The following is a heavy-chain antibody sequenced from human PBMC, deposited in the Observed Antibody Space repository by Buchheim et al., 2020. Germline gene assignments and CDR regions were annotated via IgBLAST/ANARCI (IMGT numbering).Heavy chain of an antibody. Sequence: QVQLVQSGAEVKKPGSSVKVSCKASGGTFSSYTISWVRQAPGQGLEWMGRIIPILGIANYAQKFQGRVTMTTDTSTSTAYMELRSLRSDDTAVYYCARGGGYSYGYVLGTHWFDPWGQGTL. CDR3: ARGGGYSYGYVLGTHWFDP. D-gene: IGHD5-18*01. CDR2: IIPILGIA. J-gene: IGHJ5*02. V-gene: IGHV1-69*02. CDR1: GGTFSSYT.